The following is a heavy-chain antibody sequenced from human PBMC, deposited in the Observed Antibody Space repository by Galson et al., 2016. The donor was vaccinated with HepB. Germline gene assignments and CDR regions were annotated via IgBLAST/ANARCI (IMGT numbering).Heavy chain of an antibody. V-gene: IGHV4-39*07. D-gene: IGHD2/OR15-2a*01. CDR3: AGGRVNNRIDY. CDR1: GGSISGSSSY. J-gene: IGHJ4*02. Sequence: SETLSLTCTVSGGSISGSSSYWAWIRQPPGKGLEWIGSIHYIGSTTYNPSLKSRVTISMDTSKNQFSLRLSSLIAADTAVYHCAGGRVNNRIDYWGQGTLVTVSS. CDR2: IHYIGST.